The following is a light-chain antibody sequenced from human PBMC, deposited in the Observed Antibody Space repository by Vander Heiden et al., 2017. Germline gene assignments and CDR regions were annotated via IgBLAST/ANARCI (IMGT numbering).Light chain of an antibody. J-gene: IGKJ1*01. CDR1: QSVSSN. CDR2: GAS. Sequence: ETVITQSPATLSVSPGERVTLSCRASQSVSSNVAWYQQKPGQAPRLLIYGASSRATGFPARFSGSGSGTEFTLTISSLQSEDFAVYFCQQYNNWPRTFGQGTKVAIK. CDR3: QQYNNWPRT. V-gene: IGKV3-15*01.